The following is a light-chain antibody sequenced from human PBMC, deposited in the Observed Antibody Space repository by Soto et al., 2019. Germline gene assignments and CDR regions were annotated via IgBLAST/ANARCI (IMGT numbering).Light chain of an antibody. Sequence: QSVLTQSPSASASLGASVKLTCTLSCGHSSYAIAWHQQQPEKGPRYLMKLNSDGSHSKGDGIPDRFSGSSSGAERYLTISSLQSEDEADYYWQTWGTGIVVFGGGTKLTVL. CDR2: LNSDGSH. CDR1: CGHSSYA. J-gene: IGLJ2*01. CDR3: QTWGTGIVV. V-gene: IGLV4-69*01.